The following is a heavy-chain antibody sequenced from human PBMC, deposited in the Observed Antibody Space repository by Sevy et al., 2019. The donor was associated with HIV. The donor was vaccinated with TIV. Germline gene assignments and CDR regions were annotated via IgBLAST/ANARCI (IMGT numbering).Heavy chain of an antibody. J-gene: IGHJ4*02. CDR3: ARPHTSGWTRFEH. V-gene: IGHV4-59*01. Sequence: ETLSLTCTVSGDSITSYYWAWIRQPPGKGLEWIGNVHNGGSTNYNPSLKSRLTISVDTTNNQFSLKLGSVTVADTAVYFCARPHTSGWTRFEHWGQGILVTVSS. D-gene: IGHD6-19*01. CDR2: VHNGGST. CDR1: GDSITSYY.